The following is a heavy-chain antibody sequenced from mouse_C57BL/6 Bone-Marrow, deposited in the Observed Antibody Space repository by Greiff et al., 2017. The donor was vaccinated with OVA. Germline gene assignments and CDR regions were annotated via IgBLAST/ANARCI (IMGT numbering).Heavy chain of an antibody. Sequence: EVKLQESGPELVKPGASVKISCKASGYSFTDYNMNWVKQSNGKSLEWIGVINPNYGTTSYNQKFKGKATLTVDQSSSTAYMQLNSLTSEDSAVFDCARSYDSSFYYFDYWGQGTTLTVSS. J-gene: IGHJ2*01. CDR2: INPNYGTT. CDR3: ARSYDSSFYYFDY. V-gene: IGHV1-39*01. D-gene: IGHD1-1*01. CDR1: GYSFTDYN.